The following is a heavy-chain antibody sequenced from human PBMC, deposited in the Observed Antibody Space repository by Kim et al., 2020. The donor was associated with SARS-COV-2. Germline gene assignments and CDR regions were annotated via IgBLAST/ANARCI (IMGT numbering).Heavy chain of an antibody. V-gene: IGHV1-8*01. J-gene: IGHJ3*02. CDR3: ARLGIDAFDI. D-gene: IGHD3-16*01. Sequence: NKGQAPKFQGRVTRNRKTSTSTAYMELSSLRSEDTAVYYCARLGIDAFDIWGQGTMVTVSS. CDR2: NK.